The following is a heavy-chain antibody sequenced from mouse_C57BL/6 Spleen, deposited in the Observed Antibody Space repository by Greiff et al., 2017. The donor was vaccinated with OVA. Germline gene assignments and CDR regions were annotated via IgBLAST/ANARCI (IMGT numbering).Heavy chain of an antibody. CDR1: GVDFSRYW. CDR3: ASGTVMVTPFAY. CDR2: INPDSSTI. D-gene: IGHD2-2*01. J-gene: IGHJ3*01. V-gene: IGHV4-1*01. Sequence: EADGVDFSRYWMSWVRRAPGKGLEWIGEINPDSSTINYAPSLKDKFIISRDNAKNTLYLQMSKVRSEDTALYYCASGTVMVTPFAYWGQGTLVTVSA.